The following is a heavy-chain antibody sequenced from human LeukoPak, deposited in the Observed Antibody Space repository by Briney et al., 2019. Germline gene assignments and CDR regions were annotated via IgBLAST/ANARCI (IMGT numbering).Heavy chain of an antibody. CDR1: GGSISSYY. V-gene: IGHV4-59*08. D-gene: IGHD4-17*01. CDR2: IYYSGST. J-gene: IGHJ2*01. CDR3: ARLATTVTTNWYFDL. Sequence: SETLSLTCTVSGGSISSYYWSWIRQPPGKGLEWIGYIYYSGSTNYNPSLKSRVTISVDASKNQFSLKLSSVTAADTVLYYCARLATTVTTNWYFDLWGRGTLVSVSS.